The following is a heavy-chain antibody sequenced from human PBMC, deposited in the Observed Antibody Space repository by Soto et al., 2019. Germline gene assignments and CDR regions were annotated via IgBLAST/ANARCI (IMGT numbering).Heavy chain of an antibody. Sequence: EVQLVESGGGLVQPGGSLRLSCADSGFAFSSYSMNWVRQAPGKGLEWVAYISSTSSLIYYANSVKGRFTISRDYAKKSAFLQMSSLRDEDTAIYYCARGSRFDYWGQGTLVTDSS. V-gene: IGHV3-48*02. CDR2: ISSTSSLI. J-gene: IGHJ4*02. CDR1: GFAFSSYS. CDR3: ARGSRFDY.